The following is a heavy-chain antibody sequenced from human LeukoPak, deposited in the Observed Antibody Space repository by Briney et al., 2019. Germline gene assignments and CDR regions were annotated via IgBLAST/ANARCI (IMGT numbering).Heavy chain of an antibody. J-gene: IGHJ4*02. V-gene: IGHV3-21*01. Sequence: GGSLRLSCAASGFTFSSYSMNWVRQAPGKGLEWVSSVSRRSSFIFYADSVQGRFTISRDDAKDSLFLQMNSLRAEDTAVYYCARDPRGDFVWGHRFDYWGQGVLVTVSS. CDR3: ARDPRGDFVWGHRFDY. CDR2: VSRRSSFI. D-gene: IGHD3-16*01. CDR1: GFTFSSYS.